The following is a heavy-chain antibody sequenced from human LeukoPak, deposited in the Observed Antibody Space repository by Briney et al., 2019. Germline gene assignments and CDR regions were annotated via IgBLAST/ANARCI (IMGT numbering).Heavy chain of an antibody. CDR3: ARGPYPSSSWYNPIRSGLDH. D-gene: IGHD6-13*01. Sequence: SETLSLTCTVSGGSISSSSYYWGWIRQPPGKGLEWIGSIYYSGSTYYNPSLKSRVTISVDTSKNQFSLKLSSVTAADTAVYYCARGPYPSSSWYNPIRSGLDHWGQGTLVTVSS. V-gene: IGHV4-39*07. CDR2: IYYSGST. CDR1: GGSISSSSYY. J-gene: IGHJ4*02.